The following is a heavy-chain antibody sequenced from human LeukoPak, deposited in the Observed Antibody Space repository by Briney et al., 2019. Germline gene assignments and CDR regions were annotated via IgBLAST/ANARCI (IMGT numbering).Heavy chain of an antibody. CDR3: ARVYGSGSYYNPLVDY. CDR2: ISSSSSYI. D-gene: IGHD3-10*01. V-gene: IGHV3-21*01. Sequence: GGSLRLSCAASGFTFSSYSMNWVRQAPGKGLEWVSSISSSSSYIYYADSVKGRFTISRDNAKNSLYLQMNSLRAEDTAVYYCARVYGSGSYYNPLVDYWGQGTLVTVSS. CDR1: GFTFSSYS. J-gene: IGHJ4*02.